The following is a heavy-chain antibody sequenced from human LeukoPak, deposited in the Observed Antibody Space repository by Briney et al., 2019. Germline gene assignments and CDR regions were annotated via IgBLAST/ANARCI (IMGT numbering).Heavy chain of an antibody. V-gene: IGHV1-69*06. J-gene: IGHJ5*02. Sequence: ASVKVSCKASGYTFISYGISWVRQAPGQGLEWMGWIIPIFGTANYAQKFQGRVTITADKSTSTAYMELSSLRSEDTAVYYCARDSPFNWFDPWGQGTLVTVSS. CDR1: GYTFISYG. CDR3: ARDSPFNWFDP. CDR2: IIPIFGTA.